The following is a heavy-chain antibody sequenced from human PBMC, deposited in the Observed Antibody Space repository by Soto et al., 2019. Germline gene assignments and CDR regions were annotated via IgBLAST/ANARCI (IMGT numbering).Heavy chain of an antibody. D-gene: IGHD6-13*01. CDR3: ASSHAGAHITAAVH. CDR2: TYHSGST. CDR1: GGSISSGGYS. Sequence: TSETLSLTCAVSGGSISSGGYSWSWIRQPPGKGLEWIGYTYHSGSTYYNPSLKSRVTISVDRSKNQFSLKLSSVTAADTAVYYCASSHAGAHITAAVHWGQGTLVTVSS. V-gene: IGHV4-30-2*01. J-gene: IGHJ4*02.